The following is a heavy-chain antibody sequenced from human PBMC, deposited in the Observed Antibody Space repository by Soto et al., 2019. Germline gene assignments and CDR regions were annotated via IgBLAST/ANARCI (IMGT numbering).Heavy chain of an antibody. D-gene: IGHD3-3*01. J-gene: IGHJ6*02. CDR2: ISYDGSNK. CDR1: GFTFSSHG. V-gene: IGHV3-30*18. CDR3: AKALIFGAVIDYYYGMDV. Sequence: GGSLRLSCAASGFTFSSHGMHWVRQAPGKGLEWVAVISYDGSNKYYADSVKGRFTISRDNSKITLYLQMNSLRAEDTGVYYCAKALIFGAVIDYYYGMDVWGQGTTVTVSS.